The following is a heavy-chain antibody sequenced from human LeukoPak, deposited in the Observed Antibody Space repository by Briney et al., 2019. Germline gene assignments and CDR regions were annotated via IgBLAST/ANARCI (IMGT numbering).Heavy chain of an antibody. D-gene: IGHD6-13*01. CDR2: TSGDGDKI. J-gene: IGHJ2*01. CDR1: GFTFGHYA. Sequence: GESLTLSCAASGFTFGHYAMHWVRHVPGKGLEWISVTSGDGDKIDYAESVKGRFSVSRDNNKNSLYLQMSRLTIEDTALFYCAKDGWKAAGYFDLWGRGTVVTVSS. V-gene: IGHV3-43*02. CDR3: AKDGWKAAGYFDL.